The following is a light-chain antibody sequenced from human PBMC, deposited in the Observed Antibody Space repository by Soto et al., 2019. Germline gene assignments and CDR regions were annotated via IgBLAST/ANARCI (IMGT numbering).Light chain of an antibody. J-gene: IGLJ1*01. CDR1: NIGSKS. Sequence: SYELTQPPSVSVAPRQTARITCGGNNIGSKSVHWYRQKPGQAPVLVVYDDSDRPSGIPERFSGSKSGNTASLTVSGLQAADEADYFCKSYAGSNTYVFGSGTKVTVL. CDR2: DDS. CDR3: KSYAGSNTYV. V-gene: IGLV3-21*02.